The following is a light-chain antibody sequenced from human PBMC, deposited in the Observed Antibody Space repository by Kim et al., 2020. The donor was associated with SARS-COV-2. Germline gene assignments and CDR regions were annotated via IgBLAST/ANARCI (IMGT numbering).Light chain of an antibody. J-gene: IGKJ3*01. CDR2: GAS. CDR3: QQSYSTPLN. Sequence: DIPMTQSPSTLSASVGDRVTITCRASESVSKYLNWYQQKPGKVPRLVIYGASSLQSGVPSRFSGSGSGTDFTLTISSLQPEDFATYYCQQSYSTPLNFGPGTKVDIK. V-gene: IGKV1-39*01. CDR1: ESVSKY.